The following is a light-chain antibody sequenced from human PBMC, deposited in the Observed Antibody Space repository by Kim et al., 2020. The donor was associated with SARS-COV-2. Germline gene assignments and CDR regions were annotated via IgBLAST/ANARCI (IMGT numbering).Light chain of an antibody. CDR1: GSNSGSDFV. J-gene: IGLJ3*02. V-gene: IGLV1-40*01. Sequence: QRVTISCYGTGSNSGSDFVVHWYHQLPGAAPKVVIYSNDKRPSGVPDRFSGSRSGPSASLAITGLQPDDEGHYYCQSYDANLRGAVFGGGTQLTVL. CDR3: QSYDANLRGAV. CDR2: SND.